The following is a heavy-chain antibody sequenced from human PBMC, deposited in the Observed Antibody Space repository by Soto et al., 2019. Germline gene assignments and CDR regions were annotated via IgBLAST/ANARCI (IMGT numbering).Heavy chain of an antibody. CDR2: INEDGSEK. Sequence: GGSLRLSCAASGFSFSNYWMSWVRQAPGKGLEWVANINEDGSEKYFVDSVKGRFSISRDNAKNSLFLQMNSLRAEDTAVYYCARDRAYYNSGRQVERFFDSWGQGTLVTVSS. V-gene: IGHV3-7*04. CDR3: ARDRAYYNSGRQVERFFDS. D-gene: IGHD3-3*01. CDR1: GFSFSNYW. J-gene: IGHJ4*02.